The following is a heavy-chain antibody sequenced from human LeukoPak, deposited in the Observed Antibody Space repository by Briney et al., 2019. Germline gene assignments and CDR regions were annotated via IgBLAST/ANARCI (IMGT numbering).Heavy chain of an antibody. V-gene: IGHV3-30*02. CDR1: GFTFSSYG. D-gene: IGHD5-18*01. Sequence: GGSLRLSCAASGFTFSSYGMHWVRQAPGKGLEWVAFIRYDGSNKYYADSVKGRFTISRDNSKNTLYLQMNSLRAEDTAVYYCARGGYSYENYYYYMDVWGKGTTVTVSS. CDR3: ARGGYSYENYYYYMDV. CDR2: IRYDGSNK. J-gene: IGHJ6*03.